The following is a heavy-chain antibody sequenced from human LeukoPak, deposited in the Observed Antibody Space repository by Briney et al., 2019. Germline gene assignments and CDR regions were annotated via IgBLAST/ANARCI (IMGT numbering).Heavy chain of an antibody. D-gene: IGHD3-22*01. Sequence: GESLKISCKGSGYSFISYWIGWVRQMPGKGLEWMGIIYPGDSDTRYSPSFQGQVTISADKSISTAYLQWSSLKASDTAMYYCARLPYYYDSSGYYHIFDYWGQGTLVTVSS. CDR1: GYSFISYW. J-gene: IGHJ4*02. CDR2: IYPGDSDT. CDR3: ARLPYYYDSSGYYHIFDY. V-gene: IGHV5-51*01.